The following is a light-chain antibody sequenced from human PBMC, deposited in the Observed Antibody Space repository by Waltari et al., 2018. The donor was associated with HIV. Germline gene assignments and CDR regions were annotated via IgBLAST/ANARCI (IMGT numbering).Light chain of an antibody. J-gene: IGLJ3*02. Sequence: SYELTQAPSVSVSPGQTARITCSGDALPTQYVYWHQQRPGQAPVLGLYKHTERRSGSPERVSGSSAGTTVTLTISGVQAEDEADYYCQSADSSGTWVFGGGTKLTVL. V-gene: IGLV3-25*03. CDR2: KHT. CDR1: ALPTQY. CDR3: QSADSSGTWV.